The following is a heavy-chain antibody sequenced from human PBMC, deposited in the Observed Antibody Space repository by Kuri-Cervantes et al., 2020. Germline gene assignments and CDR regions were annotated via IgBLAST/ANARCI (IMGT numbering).Heavy chain of an antibody. CDR2: IIPIFGTA. D-gene: IGHD2-15*01. V-gene: IGHV1-69*13. Sequence: SVKVSCKASGYTFSSYAISWVRQAPGQGLEWMGGIIPIFGTANYAQKFQGRVTITADESTSTAYMELSSLRSEDTAVYYCARDQGSENIVVVVAASWFDPWGQGTLVTVSS. J-gene: IGHJ5*02. CDR3: ARDQGSENIVVVVAASWFDP. CDR1: GYTFSSYA.